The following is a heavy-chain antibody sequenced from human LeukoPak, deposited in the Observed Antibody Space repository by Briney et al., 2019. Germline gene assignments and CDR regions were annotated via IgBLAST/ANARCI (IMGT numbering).Heavy chain of an antibody. V-gene: IGHV4-59*01. D-gene: IGHD3-22*01. CDR3: ARSTLTYYYDSSGYYPRGGSFDY. J-gene: IGHJ4*02. Sequence: SETLSLTCTVSGYSISSYYWSWIRQPPGKGLEWIGYIYYSGSTNYNPSLKSRVTISVDTPKNQFSLKLSSVTAADTAVYYCARSTLTYYYDSSGYYPRGGSFDYWGQGTLVTVSS. CDR2: IYYSGST. CDR1: GYSISSYY.